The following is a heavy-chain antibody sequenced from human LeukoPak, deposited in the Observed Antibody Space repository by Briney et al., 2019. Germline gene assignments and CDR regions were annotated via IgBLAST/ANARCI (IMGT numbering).Heavy chain of an antibody. Sequence: SETLSLTCSVSGGSISSYYWTWIRQPPGKGLEWVGNMHPGGTTKFHPSLEGRVTMSIDTSNKQFSLRLRSVTAADTATYYCAKTGSLFGRFLDHWGPGALVIVSS. CDR2: MHPGGTT. D-gene: IGHD3-10*02. V-gene: IGHV4-59*01. J-gene: IGHJ4*02. CDR1: GGSISSYY. CDR3: AKTGSLFGRFLDH.